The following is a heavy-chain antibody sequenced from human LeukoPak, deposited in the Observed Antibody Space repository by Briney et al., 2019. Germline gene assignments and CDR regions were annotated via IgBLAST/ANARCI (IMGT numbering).Heavy chain of an antibody. Sequence: GGSLRLSCAASGFTVSSNYMSWVRQAPGKGLEWVSVIYSGGSTYYADSVKGRFTISRDNSKNTLYLQMNSLRAEDTAVYYCARMTGTTWSFDYWGQGTLVTVSS. CDR1: GFTVSSNY. J-gene: IGHJ4*02. CDR3: ARMTGTTWSFDY. V-gene: IGHV3-66*01. CDR2: IYSGGST. D-gene: IGHD1-7*01.